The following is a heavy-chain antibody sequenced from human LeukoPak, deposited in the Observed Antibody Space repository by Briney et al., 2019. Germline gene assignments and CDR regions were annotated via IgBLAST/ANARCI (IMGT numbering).Heavy chain of an antibody. J-gene: IGHJ5*02. D-gene: IGHD5-18*01. Sequence: GGSLRLXCAASGFTFSSYSMNWVRQAPGKGLEWVSSISSSSSYIYYADSVKGRFTISRDNAKNSLYLQMNSLRAEDTAVYYCARVGYSYSNWFDPWGQGTLVTVSS. CDR1: GFTFSSYS. CDR2: ISSSSSYI. V-gene: IGHV3-21*01. CDR3: ARVGYSYSNWFDP.